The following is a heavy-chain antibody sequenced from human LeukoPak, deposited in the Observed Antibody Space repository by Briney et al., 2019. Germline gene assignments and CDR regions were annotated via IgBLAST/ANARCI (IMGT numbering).Heavy chain of an antibody. CDR2: MKGGGEA. Sequence: GGSLRLSCAASGFTVSSNYMSWVRRAPARGLEGVSSMKGGGEAFYADSVKGRFTLSRDDSKNTVYLQLNNLRVEDTAVYYCAKASWVSSADAVLWGQGTLVTVSS. D-gene: IGHD3-16*01. V-gene: IGHV3-53*05. CDR1: GFTVSSNY. J-gene: IGHJ4*02. CDR3: AKASWVSSADAVL.